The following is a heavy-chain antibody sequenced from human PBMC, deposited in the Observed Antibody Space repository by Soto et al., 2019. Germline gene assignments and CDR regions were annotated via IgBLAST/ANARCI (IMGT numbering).Heavy chain of an antibody. Sequence: GESLKISCKGSGYSFTSYWIGWLRQMPGKGLEWMGIIYPGDSDTTYSPSFQGQVTISADKSISTAYLQWSSLKASDTAMYYCASPVKNNAFDIWGQGTMVTVSS. CDR1: GYSFTSYW. V-gene: IGHV5-51*01. J-gene: IGHJ3*02. CDR2: IYPGDSDT. CDR3: ASPVKNNAFDI. D-gene: IGHD4-17*01.